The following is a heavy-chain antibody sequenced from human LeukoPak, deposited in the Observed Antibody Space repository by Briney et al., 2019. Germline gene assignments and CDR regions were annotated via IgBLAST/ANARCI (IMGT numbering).Heavy chain of an antibody. CDR2: VSAYNGNT. Sequence: EASVKVSCKASGYTFTSYGISWVRQAPGQGLEWMGWVSAYNGNTNYAQKLQGRVTMTTDTSTSTAYMELRSLRSDDTAVYYCARGGYYDSGGHNWFDPWGQGTLVTVSS. D-gene: IGHD3-22*01. V-gene: IGHV1-18*01. CDR1: GYTFTSYG. J-gene: IGHJ5*02. CDR3: ARGGYYDSGGHNWFDP.